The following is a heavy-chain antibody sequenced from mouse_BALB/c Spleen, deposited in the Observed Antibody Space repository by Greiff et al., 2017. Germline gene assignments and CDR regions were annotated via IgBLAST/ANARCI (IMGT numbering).Heavy chain of an antibody. V-gene: IGHV3-2*02. CDR2: ISYSGST. CDR1: GYSITSDYA. Sequence: EVQRVESGPGLVKPSQSLSLTCTVTGYSITSDYAWNWIRQFPGNKLEWMGYISYSGSTSYNPSLKSRISITRDTSKNQFFLQLNSVTTEDTATYYCARGVDYGSSYGYFDVWGAGTTVTVSS. J-gene: IGHJ1*01. D-gene: IGHD1-1*01. CDR3: ARGVDYGSSYGYFDV.